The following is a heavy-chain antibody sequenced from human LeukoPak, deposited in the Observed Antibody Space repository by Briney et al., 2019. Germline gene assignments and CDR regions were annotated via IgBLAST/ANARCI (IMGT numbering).Heavy chain of an antibody. CDR2: IYYSGST. Sequence: PSETLSLTCTVSVVSISSYYWSWIRQPPGQGLEWIGYIYYSGSTNYNPSPKSRVIISVDTSKNQFSLKLSSVTAADTAVYYCARDGDYYDSSGYYDYWGQGTLVTVSS. CDR1: VVSISSYY. CDR3: ARDGDYYDSSGYYDY. D-gene: IGHD3-22*01. J-gene: IGHJ4*02. V-gene: IGHV4-59*01.